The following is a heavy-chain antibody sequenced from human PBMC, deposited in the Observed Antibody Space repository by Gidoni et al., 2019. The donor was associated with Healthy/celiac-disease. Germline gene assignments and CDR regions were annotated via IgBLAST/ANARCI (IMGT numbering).Heavy chain of an antibody. CDR1: GFTFDDYA. Sequence: EVQLVESGGGLVQPGRSLRLSCAASGFTFDDYAMHWVRQAPGKGLEWVSGISWNSGSIGYADSVKGRFTISRDNAKNSLYLQMNSLRAEDTALYYCATLTSPDKDYWGQGTLVTVSS. D-gene: IGHD7-27*01. V-gene: IGHV3-9*01. CDR2: ISWNSGSI. J-gene: IGHJ4*02. CDR3: ATLTSPDKDY.